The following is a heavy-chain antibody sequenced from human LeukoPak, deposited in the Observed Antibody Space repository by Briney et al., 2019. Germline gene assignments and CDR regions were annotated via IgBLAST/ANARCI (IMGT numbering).Heavy chain of an antibody. J-gene: IGHJ6*04. CDR1: GFSFSFSN. Sequence: GGSLRLSCAASGFSFSFSNMNWVRQAPGKGLEWVSSISSSSSSYIYYADSVKGRFTISRDNAKNSLYLQMNSLRAEDTAVYYCARYISWWDVWGKGTTVTISS. CDR3: ARYISWWDV. D-gene: IGHD2-15*01. V-gene: IGHV3-21*06. CDR2: ISSSSSSYI.